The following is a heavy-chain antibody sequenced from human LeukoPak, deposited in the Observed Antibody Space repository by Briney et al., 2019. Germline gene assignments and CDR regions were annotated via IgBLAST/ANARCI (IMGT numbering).Heavy chain of an antibody. CDR1: GFTFSSYA. CDR3: ARDDIFHRVDYYFDY. Sequence: GGSLRLSCAASGFTFSSYAMHWVRQAPGKGLEWVAVISYDGSNKYYADSVKGRFTISRDNSKNTLYLQMNSLRAEDTAVYYCARDDIFHRVDYYFDYWGQGTLVTVSS. V-gene: IGHV3-30-3*01. D-gene: IGHD3-3*02. CDR2: ISYDGSNK. J-gene: IGHJ4*02.